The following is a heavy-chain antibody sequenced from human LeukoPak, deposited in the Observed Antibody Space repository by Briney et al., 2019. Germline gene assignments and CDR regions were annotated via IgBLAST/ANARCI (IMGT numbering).Heavy chain of an antibody. CDR2: IIPILGIA. J-gene: IGHJ4*02. CDR3: ASGGNSVFAYFDY. D-gene: IGHD4-23*01. Sequence: ASVKVSCEASGGTFSSYAISWVRQAPGQGLEWMGRIIPILGIANYAQKFQGRVTITADKSTSTAYMELSSLRSEDTAVYYCASGGNSVFAYFDYWGQGTLVTVSS. V-gene: IGHV1-69*04. CDR1: GGTFSSYA.